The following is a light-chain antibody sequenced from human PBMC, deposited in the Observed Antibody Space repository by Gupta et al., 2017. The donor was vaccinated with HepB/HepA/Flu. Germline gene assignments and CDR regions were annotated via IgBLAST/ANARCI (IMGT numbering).Light chain of an antibody. CDR1: SGSIANHY. CDR2: DDN. V-gene: IGLV6-57*02. J-gene: IGLJ3*02. CDR3: QSSASTTWV. Sequence: KYMLNQPHFVSESPGKTITISCTATSGSIANHYVQWYQQRPDSVPTTWIYDDNKRPSGVPERFSGCNEPAYTDAYLTIAELKAEDDAYYYCQSSASTTWVFGGGTRLTVL.